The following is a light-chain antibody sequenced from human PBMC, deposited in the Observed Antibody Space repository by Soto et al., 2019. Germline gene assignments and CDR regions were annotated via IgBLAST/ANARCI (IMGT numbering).Light chain of an antibody. V-gene: IGKV1-12*01. CDR1: QGINGW. Sequence: IQMTPPPSSVSGSVGDRFTITCRPSQGINGWLAWYQQKPGKAPKLLIYTASRLRSGVPSRFSGSGSGTDFTLTISSLQPGDSATYYCQQANSFQLTFGPWTKVDIK. CDR2: TAS. CDR3: QQANSFQLT. J-gene: IGKJ3*01.